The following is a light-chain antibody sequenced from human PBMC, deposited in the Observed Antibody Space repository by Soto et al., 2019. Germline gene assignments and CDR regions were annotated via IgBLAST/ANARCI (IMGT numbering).Light chain of an antibody. CDR1: SSNIGSNT. J-gene: IGLJ2*01. Sequence: QAVVTQPPSASGTPGQRVTISCSGSSSNIGSNTVNWYQQLPGTAHKLLIYSNNQRPSGVPDRFSGSKSGTSASLAISGLQSEDEAYYYCAAWDDSLNVYVVFGGGTKLTVL. CDR2: SNN. V-gene: IGLV1-44*01. CDR3: AAWDDSLNVYVV.